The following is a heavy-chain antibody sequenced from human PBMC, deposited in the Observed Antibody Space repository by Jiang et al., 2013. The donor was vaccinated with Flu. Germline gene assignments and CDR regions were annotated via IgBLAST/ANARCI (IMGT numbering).Heavy chain of an antibody. CDR3: AREGGFDL. Sequence: EWVSYISGSSSTIYYADSVKGRFTISRDNAKNSLYLQMNSLRAEDTAVYYCAREGGFDLWGRGTLVTVSS. V-gene: IGHV3-48*01. J-gene: IGHJ2*01. CDR2: ISGSSSTI.